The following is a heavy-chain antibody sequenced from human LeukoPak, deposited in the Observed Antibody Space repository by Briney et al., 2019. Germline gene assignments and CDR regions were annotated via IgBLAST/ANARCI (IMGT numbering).Heavy chain of an antibody. Sequence: SETLSLTCTVSGYSISSGSYYWNWIRQPAGKGLEWIGRIYTGGSTNYNPSLKSRVTVSVDTSKNQFSLKLSSVTAADTAVYYCAREGLNMVRGVIPKEAWGWFDPWGQGTLVTVSS. D-gene: IGHD3-10*01. CDR2: IYTGGST. V-gene: IGHV4-61*02. CDR3: AREGLNMVRGVIPKEAWGWFDP. J-gene: IGHJ5*02. CDR1: GYSISSGSYY.